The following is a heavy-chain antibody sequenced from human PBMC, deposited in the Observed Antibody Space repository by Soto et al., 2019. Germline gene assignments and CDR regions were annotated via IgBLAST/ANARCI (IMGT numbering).Heavy chain of an antibody. Sequence: PGGSLRLSCAASGFPFSSYSMNLVRQSPGKGLEWVSSISSSSSYIYYADSVKGRFTISRDNAKNSLYLQMNSLRAEDTAVYYCARDAGHIAVANVYYYYYGMHVWVQGTTVTLFS. CDR1: GFPFSSYS. D-gene: IGHD2-21*01. V-gene: IGHV3-21*01. CDR3: ARDAGHIAVANVYYYYYGMHV. J-gene: IGHJ6*02. CDR2: ISSSSSYI.